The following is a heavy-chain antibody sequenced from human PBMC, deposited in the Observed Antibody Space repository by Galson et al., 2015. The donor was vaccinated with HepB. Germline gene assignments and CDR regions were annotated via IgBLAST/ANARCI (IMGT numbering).Heavy chain of an antibody. CDR1: GSPFNGYY. V-gene: IGHV1-2*06. J-gene: IGHJ6*02. Sequence: SVKVSGKASGSPFNGYYIHWVRQARGQGLEWMGRINPYNGDTNYAPKFQGRNNMTRDTSISTAYMELSSLTFADTAVYYCARIGTSMVRGVRTDVWGQGTTVTLSS. D-gene: IGHD3-10*01. CDR3: ARIGTSMVRGVRTDV. CDR2: INPYNGDT.